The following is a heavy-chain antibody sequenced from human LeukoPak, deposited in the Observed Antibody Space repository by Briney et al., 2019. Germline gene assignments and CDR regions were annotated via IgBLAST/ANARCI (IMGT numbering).Heavy chain of an antibody. J-gene: IGHJ4*02. Sequence: PSETPSLTCNVSGASISFYWNWIRQTPGEGLQWIGYVYSSGRSDSNPSLKSRVTISLDASRSQSSLRLTSVTAADTGVYYCARRGDSAPYFDSWGPGTLVTVSS. CDR1: GASISFY. D-gene: IGHD2-21*02. V-gene: IGHV4-4*09. CDR2: VYSSGRS. CDR3: ARRGDSAPYFDS.